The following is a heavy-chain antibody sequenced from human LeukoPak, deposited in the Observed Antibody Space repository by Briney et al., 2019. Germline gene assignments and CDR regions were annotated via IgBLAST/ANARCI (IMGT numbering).Heavy chain of an antibody. CDR1: GFTFSSYG. J-gene: IGHJ4*02. CDR3: ATSSWWYYFDY. D-gene: IGHD6-13*01. V-gene: IGHV3-30*03. Sequence: GGSLRLSCAASGFTFSSYGMHWVRQAPGKGLEWVAVISYDVSNKYYADSVKGRFTISRDNSKNTLYLQMNSLRAEDTAVYYCATSSWWYYFDYWGQGTLVTVSS. CDR2: ISYDVSNK.